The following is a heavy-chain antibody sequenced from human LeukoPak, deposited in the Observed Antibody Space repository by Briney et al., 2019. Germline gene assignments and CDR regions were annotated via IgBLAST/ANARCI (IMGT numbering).Heavy chain of an antibody. CDR1: GGSFSGYY. CDR2: INHSGST. J-gene: IGHJ4*02. Sequence: SETLSLTCAVYGGSFSGYYWSWIRQPPGKGLEWIGEINHSGSTNYNPSLKSRVTISVDTSKNQFSLKLSSVTAADTAVYYCARLLVPLDYWGQGTLVTVSS. CDR3: ARLLVPLDY. V-gene: IGHV4-34*01.